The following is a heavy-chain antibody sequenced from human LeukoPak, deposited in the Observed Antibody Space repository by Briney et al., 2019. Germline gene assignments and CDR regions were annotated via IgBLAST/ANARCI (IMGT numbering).Heavy chain of an antibody. D-gene: IGHD1-1*01. CDR1: GFMFRNAW. CDR3: FAPRHLNY. J-gene: IGHJ4*02. V-gene: IGHV3-15*01. CDR2: IRTSAEGERK. Sequence: GGSLTLSCETSGFMFRNAWMSWVRQAPGRGLEWIGRIRTSAEGERKDYAATLRGRFTISRDDSRNTLFLHMNGLRTEDTGLYYCFAPRHLNYWGQGALLTVSS.